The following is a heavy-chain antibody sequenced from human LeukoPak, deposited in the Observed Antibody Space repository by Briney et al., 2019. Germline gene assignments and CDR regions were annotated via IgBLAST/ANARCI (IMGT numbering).Heavy chain of an antibody. CDR2: IKEDGSEK. CDR1: GFTFSSYW. CDR3: ARVKAYSLDY. V-gene: IGHV3-7*04. D-gene: IGHD5-18*01. Sequence: GGSLGLSCAASGFTFSSYWMSWVRQAPGKGLEWVANIKEDGSEKYYVGSVKGRFTISRDNAKNSLYLQMNSLRAEDTAVYYCARVKAYSLDYWGQGTLVTVSS. J-gene: IGHJ4*02.